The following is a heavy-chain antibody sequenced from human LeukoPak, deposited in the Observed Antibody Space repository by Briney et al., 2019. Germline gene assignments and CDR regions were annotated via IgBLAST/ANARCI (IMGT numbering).Heavy chain of an antibody. CDR3: TPTYIVASTRKFGDY. CDR2: IKSKTEGGTT. V-gene: IGHV3-15*01. CDR1: EFIFSNAW. Sequence: GGSLRLSCAASEFIFSNAWMNWVRQAPGKGREGVGRIKSKTEGGTTDYAAPVKGRFTISRDDSQNTVDRQISTLTAEDTALYFCTPTYIVASTRKFGDYWGQGPLAVVSS. D-gene: IGHD5-12*01. J-gene: IGHJ4*02.